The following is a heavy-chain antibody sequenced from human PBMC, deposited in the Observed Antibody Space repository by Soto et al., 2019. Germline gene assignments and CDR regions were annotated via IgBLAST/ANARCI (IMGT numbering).Heavy chain of an antibody. CDR1: GFTFNNYA. V-gene: IGHV3-23*01. Sequence: EVQLLESGGGLVQPGGSLRLVCAASGFTFNNYAMNWVRQAPGRGLEWVSIISPNGDSTYYADSVKGRFTISRDNSQNTVFLQMNSLRAEDTAIYFCAKVRLTDYLRYAPHLWGQGTLVTVSS. CDR2: ISPNGDST. CDR3: AKVRLTDYLRYAPHL. D-gene: IGHD2-8*01. J-gene: IGHJ3*01.